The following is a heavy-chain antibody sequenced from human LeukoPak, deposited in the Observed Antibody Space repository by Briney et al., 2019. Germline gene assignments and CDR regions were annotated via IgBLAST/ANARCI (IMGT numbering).Heavy chain of an antibody. Sequence: SETLSLTCTASGGSINNYYWSWIRQPPGKGLEWIGYIYYSGSTNYNPSLESRVTISVDTSKNQFSLMLSSVTAADTAVYYCARRGYSSSWYYFDYWGQGTLVTVSS. CDR2: IYYSGST. V-gene: IGHV4-59*08. CDR3: ARRGYSSSWYYFDY. D-gene: IGHD6-13*01. CDR1: GGSINNYY. J-gene: IGHJ4*02.